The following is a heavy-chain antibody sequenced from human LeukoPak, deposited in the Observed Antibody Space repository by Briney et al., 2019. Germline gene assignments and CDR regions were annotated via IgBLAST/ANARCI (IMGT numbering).Heavy chain of an antibody. CDR2: IYHSGST. CDR1: GGSFSSYY. Sequence: SETLSLTCAVHGGSFSSYYWTWIRQPPGKGLEWIGEIYHSGSTNYNPSLKSRVTISVDTSENQFSLKLTSVTAADTAVYYCVRGARYYFDYSGQGTLVTVSS. J-gene: IGHJ4*02. V-gene: IGHV4-34*01. CDR3: VRGARYYFDY.